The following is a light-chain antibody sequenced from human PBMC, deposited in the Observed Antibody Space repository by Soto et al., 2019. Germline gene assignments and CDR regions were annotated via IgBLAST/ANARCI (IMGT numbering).Light chain of an antibody. J-gene: IGLJ2*01. V-gene: IGLV2-8*01. CDR2: EVS. CDR1: SSDVGGYNY. CDR3: SSYVGSDTVV. Sequence: QSALTQPPSASGSPGQSVTISCTGTSSDVGGYNYVSWYQQHPGKAPKLMIYEVSKRPSGVPDRFSGSKSGNTASLTVSGLQAEDEADYYCSSYVGSDTVVFGGGTTLPVL.